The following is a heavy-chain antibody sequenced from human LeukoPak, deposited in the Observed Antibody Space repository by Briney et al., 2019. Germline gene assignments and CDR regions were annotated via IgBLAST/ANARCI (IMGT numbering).Heavy chain of an antibody. CDR2: IWYDGSNK. J-gene: IGHJ4*02. CDR3: ARDSYGYLYFDY. Sequence: GGSLRLSCAASGFTFSSYGMHWVRQAPGKGLEWVAVIWYDGSNKYYADSVKGRFTISRDNSKNTLYLQMNSLRVEDTAVYYCARDSYGYLYFDYWGQGTLVTVPS. V-gene: IGHV3-33*01. CDR1: GFTFSSYG. D-gene: IGHD5-18*01.